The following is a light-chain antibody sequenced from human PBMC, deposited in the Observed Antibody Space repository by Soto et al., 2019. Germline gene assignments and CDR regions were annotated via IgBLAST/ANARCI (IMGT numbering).Light chain of an antibody. CDR2: SNN. Sequence: QSVLTQPPSASGTPGQRVTIACSGSSSNIGSNTVNWYQQLPGTAPKLLIYSNNQRPSGVPDRFSGSKSGTSASLAISGLQSEDEADYYCAAWDDNLHWVFGGGTKLTVL. CDR3: AAWDDNLHWV. J-gene: IGLJ3*02. CDR1: SSNIGSNT. V-gene: IGLV1-44*01.